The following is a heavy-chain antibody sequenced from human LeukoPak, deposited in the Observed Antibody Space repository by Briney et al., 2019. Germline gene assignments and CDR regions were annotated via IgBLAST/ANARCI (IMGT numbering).Heavy chain of an antibody. D-gene: IGHD4/OR15-4a*01. J-gene: IGHJ4*02. Sequence: GSLRLSCVASGFTFSGNAMSWVRQAPGKGLEWVSGISGTGGSTYYADSVKGRFTISRDNSKNTLYLQMNSLRAEDTAVYYCAKGGLGAGKRVPFDYWGQGTLVTDCS. CDR3: AKGGLGAGKRVPFDY. CDR2: ISGTGGST. CDR1: GFTFSGNA. V-gene: IGHV3-23*01.